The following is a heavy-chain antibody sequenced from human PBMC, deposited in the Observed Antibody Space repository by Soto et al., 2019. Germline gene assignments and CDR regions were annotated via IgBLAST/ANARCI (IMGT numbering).Heavy chain of an antibody. Sequence: SETLSLTCTLSGGSISSYFWSWIRQPPGKGLEWIGYIYYSGSTNYNPSLKSRVTISVDTSKNQFSLKLSSVTAADTAVYYCARSDGRYWGQGTLVTVSS. CDR3: ARSDGRY. J-gene: IGHJ4*02. CDR1: GGSISSYF. V-gene: IGHV4-59*01. CDR2: IYYSGST.